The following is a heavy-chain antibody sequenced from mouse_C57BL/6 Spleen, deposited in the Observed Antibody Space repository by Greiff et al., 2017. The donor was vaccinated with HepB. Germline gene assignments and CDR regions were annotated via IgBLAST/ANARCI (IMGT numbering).Heavy chain of an antibody. CDR3: AITVVATDYAMDY. Sequence: VQLQQSGAELAKPGASVKLSCKASGYTFTSYWMHWVKQRPGQGLEWIGYINPSSGYTKYNQKFKDKDTLTADKSSSTSYMQLRSLTYEDSAVYYCAITVVATDYAMDYWCQGTSVPVSS. CDR1: GYTFTSYW. CDR2: INPSSGYT. V-gene: IGHV1-7*01. J-gene: IGHJ4*01. D-gene: IGHD1-1*01.